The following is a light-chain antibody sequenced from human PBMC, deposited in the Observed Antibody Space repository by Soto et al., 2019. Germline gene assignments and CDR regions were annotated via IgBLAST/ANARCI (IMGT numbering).Light chain of an antibody. CDR1: SGDIGSYNR. Sequence: QSVLTQPASVSGSPGQSITISSTGTSGDIGSYNRVSWYQQHPGKAPKLIIYEVTDRPSGVSNRCSGSKCGNTASLTISGLQAEDEAEYYCSSYTNINTRACVFGTGTKVTVL. V-gene: IGLV2-14*01. CDR3: SSYTNINTRACV. CDR2: EVT. J-gene: IGLJ1*01.